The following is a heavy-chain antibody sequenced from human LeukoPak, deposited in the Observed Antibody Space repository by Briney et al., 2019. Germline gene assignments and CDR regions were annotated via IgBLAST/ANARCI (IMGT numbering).Heavy chain of an antibody. V-gene: IGHV4-61*02. CDR1: GGSISSGSYY. D-gene: IGHD3/OR15-3a*01. CDR3: ARGTGTGWYFDL. CDR2: IYTSGST. J-gene: IGHJ2*01. Sequence: SQTLSLTCTVSGGSISSGSYYWSWIRQPAGKGLEWIGRIYTSGSTNYNPSLKSRVTMSVDTSKNQFSLKLSSVTAADTAVYYCARGTGTGWYFDLWGRGTLVTVSS.